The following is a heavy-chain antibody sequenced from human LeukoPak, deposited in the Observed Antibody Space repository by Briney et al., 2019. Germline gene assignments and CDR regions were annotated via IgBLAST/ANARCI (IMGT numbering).Heavy chain of an antibody. CDR1: ALTLSIYG. D-gene: IGHD4-11*01. V-gene: IGHV3-30*18. CDR2: ISFAGSNK. CDR3: AKVGLPVTTILDYFDY. Sequence: GRSLTPSRAPSALTLSIYGMHWVRQAPGEGLEWVALISFAGSNKTSAESVKGRLSISRDNSKNTLYLQMNSLRAEDTAVYYCAKVGLPVTTILDYFDYWGQGTLVTVSS. J-gene: IGHJ4*02.